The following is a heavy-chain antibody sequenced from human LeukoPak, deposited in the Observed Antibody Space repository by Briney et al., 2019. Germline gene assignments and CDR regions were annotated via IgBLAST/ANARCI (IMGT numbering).Heavy chain of an antibody. V-gene: IGHV3-74*01. Sequence: GESLRLSCAASGFTFINYWMHWVRQAPGKGLEWVSRINSDETSTNYADSVKGRFTISRDNAKNTLYLQMNSLRAEDTAVYYCASRRSTSFDYWGQGTLVTVSS. CDR1: GFTFINYW. CDR2: INSDETST. J-gene: IGHJ4*02. CDR3: ASRRSTSFDY. D-gene: IGHD5/OR15-5a*01.